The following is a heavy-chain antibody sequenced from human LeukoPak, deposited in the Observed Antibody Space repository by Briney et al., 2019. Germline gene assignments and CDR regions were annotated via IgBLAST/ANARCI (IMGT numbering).Heavy chain of an antibody. CDR1: GYTLTELS. CDR3: ATQDIVVVPAALGY. V-gene: IGHV1-24*01. CDR2: FDPEDGET. Sequence: ASVKVSCKVSGYTLTELSMHWVRQAPGKGLEWMGGFDPEDGETIYAQKFQGGVTMTEDTSTDTAYMELSSLRSEDTAVYYCATQDIVVVPAALGYWGQGTLVTVSS. D-gene: IGHD2-2*01. J-gene: IGHJ4*02.